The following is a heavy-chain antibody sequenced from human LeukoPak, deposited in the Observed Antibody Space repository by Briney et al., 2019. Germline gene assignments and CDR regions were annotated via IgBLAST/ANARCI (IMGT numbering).Heavy chain of an antibody. V-gene: IGHV3-33*03. CDR2: IWYDGSNK. D-gene: IGHD2/OR15-2a*01. J-gene: IGHJ3*02. Sequence: GGPLRLSCAASGFTFSSYGMHWVRQAPGKGLEWVAVIWYDGSNKYYADSVKGRFTISRDNSKNTLYLQMNSLRAEDTAVYYCAKELVSYFHSTGPLDIWGQGTMVTVSS. CDR1: GFTFSSYG. CDR3: AKELVSYFHSTGPLDI.